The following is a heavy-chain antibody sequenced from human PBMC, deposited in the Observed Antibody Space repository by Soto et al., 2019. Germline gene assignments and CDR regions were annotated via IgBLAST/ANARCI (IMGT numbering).Heavy chain of an antibody. J-gene: IGHJ6*04. CDR2: IDPTDSTV. V-gene: IGHV5-10-1*01. CDR1: GYSFTAYW. D-gene: IGHD6-25*01. CDR3: ARRKKDGSRSYYGMDV. Sequence: GESLKISCKTSGYSFTAYWINWVRHMPGKGLEWMGEIDPTDSTVNYSPSSQGHVTISVDKSNSTAFLQWSSLKASDTAMYYCARRKKDGSRSYYGMDVWGKGTTVTVSS.